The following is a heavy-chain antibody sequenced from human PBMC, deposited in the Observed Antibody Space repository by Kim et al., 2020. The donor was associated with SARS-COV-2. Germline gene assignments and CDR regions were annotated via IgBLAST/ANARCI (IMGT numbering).Heavy chain of an antibody. Sequence: SETLSLTCAVYGGSFSGYYWSWIRQPPGKGLEWIGEINHSGSTNYNPSLKSRVTISVDTSKNQFSLKLSSVTAADTAVYYCATPHYYGSGIHYYGMDVWGQGTTVTVSS. J-gene: IGHJ6*02. D-gene: IGHD3-10*01. CDR2: INHSGST. CDR1: GGSFSGYY. V-gene: IGHV4-34*01. CDR3: ATPHYYGSGIHYYGMDV.